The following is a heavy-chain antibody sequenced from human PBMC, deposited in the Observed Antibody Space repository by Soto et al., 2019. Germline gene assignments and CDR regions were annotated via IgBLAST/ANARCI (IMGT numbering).Heavy chain of an antibody. D-gene: IGHD3-3*01. CDR1: CYTFTTCG. V-gene: IGHV1-18*01. J-gene: IGHJ6*02. Sequence: ASVKASWNASCYTFTTCGISWLRQAPEQGLEWMGWISTYNGNTNYAQQLQGRVTLTTDTSTTTAYMELRSLRSDDTAVYYCARGIPTTIFGVVIIGAMDVWGQGTTVTVSS. CDR2: ISTYNGNT. CDR3: ARGIPTTIFGVVIIGAMDV.